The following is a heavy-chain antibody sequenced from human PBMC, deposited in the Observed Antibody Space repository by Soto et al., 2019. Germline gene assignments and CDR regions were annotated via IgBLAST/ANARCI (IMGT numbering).Heavy chain of an antibody. CDR2: ISWDSSTI. D-gene: IGHD2-15*01. CDR3: VQGRYPTMATPLDH. V-gene: IGHV3-9*01. Sequence: EVQLVESGGGLVQPGRSLRLSCAASGFTFDNCGMHWVRQAPGKGLEWVAGISWDSSTIGYADSVKGRFIISRDDAKNALYLQMDRLRGDDTALYYCVQGRYPTMATPLDHWGQGTQVIVSS. J-gene: IGHJ4*02. CDR1: GFTFDNCG.